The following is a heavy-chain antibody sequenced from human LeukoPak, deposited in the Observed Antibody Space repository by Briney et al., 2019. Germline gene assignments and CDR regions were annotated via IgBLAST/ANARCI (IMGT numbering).Heavy chain of an antibody. CDR2: VHLDGRT. J-gene: IGHJ4*02. V-gene: IGHV4-4*02. CDR3: AREGGFYRPLDY. D-gene: IGHD3-3*01. Sequence: SGTLSLTCGVSGGSVINTNWWTWVRQPPGKGLEWIGEVHLDGRTNYNPSLESRLTMSVDVSENQVSLKLTSVNAADTAVYYCAREGGFYRPLDYSGQGTLVTVSS. CDR1: GGSVINTNW.